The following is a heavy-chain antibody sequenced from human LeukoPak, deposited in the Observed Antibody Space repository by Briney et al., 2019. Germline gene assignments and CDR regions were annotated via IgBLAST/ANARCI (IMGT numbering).Heavy chain of an antibody. V-gene: IGHV4-39*07. J-gene: IGHJ4*02. CDR2: IYYSGST. D-gene: IGHD3-22*01. Sequence: SETLSLTCTVSGGSISSSSYYWGWIRQPPGKGLEWIGSIYYSGSTYYNPSLKSRVTISVDRSKNQFSLKLSSVTAADTAVYYCARALNTYYYDSSGYYYAPYYFDYWGQGTLVTVSS. CDR1: GGSISSSSYY. CDR3: ARALNTYYYDSSGYYYAPYYFDY.